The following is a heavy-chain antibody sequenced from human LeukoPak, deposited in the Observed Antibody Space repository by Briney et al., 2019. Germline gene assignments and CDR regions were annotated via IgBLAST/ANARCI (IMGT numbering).Heavy chain of an antibody. J-gene: IGHJ5*02. CDR3: ARHGGYYDFWSGYYHRFGFDH. D-gene: IGHD3-3*01. Sequence: PSETLSLTCTVSGGSISSSSYYWGWIRQPPGKGLEWIGSIYYSGSTYYNPSLKSRVTISVDTSKNQFSLKLSSVTAADTAVYYCARHGGYYDFWSGYYHRFGFDHWGQGTLVTVSS. CDR1: GGSISSSSYY. CDR2: IYYSGST. V-gene: IGHV4-39*01.